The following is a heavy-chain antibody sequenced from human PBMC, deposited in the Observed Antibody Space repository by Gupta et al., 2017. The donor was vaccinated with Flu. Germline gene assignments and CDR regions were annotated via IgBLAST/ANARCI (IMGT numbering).Heavy chain of an antibody. CDR2: ISWDGERT. D-gene: IGHD3-16*01. V-gene: IGHV3-43D*04. CDR3: AKSLRPRNYYYYGMEV. CDR1: GFTFADYA. J-gene: IGHJ6*02. Sequence: EVQLVESGGVVVQPGGSLRLSCAASGFTFADYAMHWVRQAPGKGLEWVSVISWDGERTYYADSVKGRFTISKDNSENSLYLQMNSLRAEDTALYYCAKSLRPRNYYYYGMEVWGQGTTVTVSS.